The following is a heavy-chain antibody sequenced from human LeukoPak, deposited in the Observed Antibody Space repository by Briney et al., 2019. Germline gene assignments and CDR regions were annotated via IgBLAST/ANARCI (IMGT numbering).Heavy chain of an antibody. V-gene: IGHV3-21*01. J-gene: IGHJ6*02. CDR3: ARDLAPFFGRGVINDYYYYGMDV. Sequence: GSLRLSCAASGFTFSSYSMNWVRQAPGKGLEWVSSISSSSSYIYYADSVKGRFTISRDNAKNSLYLQMNSLRAEDTAVYYCARDLAPFFGRGVINDYYYYGMDVWGQGTTVTVSS. CDR1: GFTFSSYS. D-gene: IGHD3-10*01. CDR2: ISSSSSYI.